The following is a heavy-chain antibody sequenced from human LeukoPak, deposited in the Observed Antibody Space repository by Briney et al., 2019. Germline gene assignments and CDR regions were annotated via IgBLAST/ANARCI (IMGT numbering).Heavy chain of an antibody. CDR2: ISWNGGSI. Sequence: GRSLRLSCAASGFIFTDYAMHWVRQAPGRGLEWVSGISWNGGSIVYADSVKGRSTISRDNARNSLYLQMNSLGAEDMALYYCAKGTSPYYYDTFDYWGQGTLVTVSS. CDR3: AKGTSPYYYDTFDY. J-gene: IGHJ4*02. D-gene: IGHD3-22*01. V-gene: IGHV3-9*03. CDR1: GFIFTDYA.